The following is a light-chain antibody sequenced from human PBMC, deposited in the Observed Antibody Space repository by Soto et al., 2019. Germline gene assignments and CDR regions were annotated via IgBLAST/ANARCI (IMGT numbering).Light chain of an antibody. CDR3: QSYDTNRSGGSV. CDR2: GNN. CDR1: SSNIGAGFD. V-gene: IGLV1-40*01. Sequence: QSALTQSPSVSGAPGQSVCISCTGTSSNIGAGFDVHWYQQLPATAPKLLIYGNNNRPSGVPDRFSGSKSGTSASLAITGLQAEDDADYYGQSYDTNRSGGSVFGTGTQVTVL. J-gene: IGLJ1*01.